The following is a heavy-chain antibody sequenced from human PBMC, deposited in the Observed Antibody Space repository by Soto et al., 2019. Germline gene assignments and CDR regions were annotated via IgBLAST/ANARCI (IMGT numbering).Heavy chain of an antibody. CDR1: GYSFTIYC. CDR3: AGSEVVPAASFYYYYGMDV. Sequence: GESVKISCKGSGYSFTIYCISWVLQMPWKGLEWMGRIDPSDSYTNYSPSFQGHVTISADKSISTAYLQWSSLKASDTAMYYCAGSEVVPAASFYYYYGMDVWGQGTTVTVSS. CDR2: IDPSDSYT. D-gene: IGHD2-2*01. J-gene: IGHJ6*02. V-gene: IGHV5-10-1*01.